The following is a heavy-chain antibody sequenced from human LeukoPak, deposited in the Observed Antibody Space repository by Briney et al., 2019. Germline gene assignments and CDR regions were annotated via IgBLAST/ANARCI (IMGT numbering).Heavy chain of an antibody. CDR3: AKAPYYDSSGLAWGLDY. CDR2: ILSDGSKE. V-gene: IGHV3-30*02. CDR1: GFTFSSYG. D-gene: IGHD3-22*01. Sequence: GGSLRLSCAASGFTFSSYGMHWVRQAPGKGLEWEAVILSDGSKEFYTDSVKGRFTISRDNSKNTLYLQMNSLRAEDTAVYYCAKAPYYDSSGLAWGLDYWGQGTLVTVSS. J-gene: IGHJ4*02.